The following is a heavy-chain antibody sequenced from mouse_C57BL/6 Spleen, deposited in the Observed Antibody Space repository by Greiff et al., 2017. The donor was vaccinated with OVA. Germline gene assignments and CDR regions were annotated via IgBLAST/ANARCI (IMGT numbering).Heavy chain of an antibody. CDR3: AREGSTGTFAY. CDR2: INYDGSST. J-gene: IGHJ3*01. Sequence: EVHLVESEGGLVQPGSSMKLSCTASGFTFSDYYMAWVRQVPEKGLDWVANINYDGSSTYYLDSLKSRFIISRDNAKNILYLQMSSLKSEDTATYYCAREGSTGTFAYWGQGTLVTVSA. D-gene: IGHD4-1*02. CDR1: GFTFSDYY. V-gene: IGHV5-16*01.